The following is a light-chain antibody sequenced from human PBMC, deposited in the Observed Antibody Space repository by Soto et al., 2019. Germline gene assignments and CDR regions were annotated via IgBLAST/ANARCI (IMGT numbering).Light chain of an antibody. V-gene: IGKV3D-15*01. CDR3: QQYNNWPLT. CDR1: QSAGSK. CDR2: GAS. J-gene: IGKJ4*01. Sequence: EIVMTQSPATLSMSPGERATLSCRASQSAGSKLAWYQQKPGQALRLLIYGASTRATGIPARFSGSGSGTEFTLTISSLQSEDFAVYYCQQYNNWPLTFGGGTKVEIK.